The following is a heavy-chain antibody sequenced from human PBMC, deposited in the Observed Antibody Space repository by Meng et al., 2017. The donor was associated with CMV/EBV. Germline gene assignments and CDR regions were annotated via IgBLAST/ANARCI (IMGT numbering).Heavy chain of an antibody. J-gene: IGHJ4*02. CDR1: GGSFSGYY. Sequence: LSLTCAVYGGSFSGYYWSWIRQPPGKGLEWVAVISYDGSNKYYADSVKGRFTVSRDNAKNTLYLQMNSLRTEDTAIYYCARAKDDFWSGFDYWGQGTLVTVSS. V-gene: IGHV3-30-3*01. CDR2: ISYDGSNK. D-gene: IGHD3-3*01. CDR3: ARAKDDFWSGFDY.